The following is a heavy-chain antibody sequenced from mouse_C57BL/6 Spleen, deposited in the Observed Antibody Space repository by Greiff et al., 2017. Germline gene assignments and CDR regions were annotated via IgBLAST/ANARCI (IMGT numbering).Heavy chain of an antibody. Sequence: VQLQQSGAELVKPGASVKMSCKASGYTFTSYWITWVKQRPGQGLEWIGDIYPGSGSTNYNEKFKSKATLTVDTSSSTAYMQLSSLTSEDSAVYYCARSNYYYGSSYCDYWGQGTTLIVSS. CDR2: IYPGSGST. CDR1: GYTFTSYW. D-gene: IGHD1-1*01. J-gene: IGHJ2*01. V-gene: IGHV1-55*01. CDR3: ARSNYYYGSSYCDY.